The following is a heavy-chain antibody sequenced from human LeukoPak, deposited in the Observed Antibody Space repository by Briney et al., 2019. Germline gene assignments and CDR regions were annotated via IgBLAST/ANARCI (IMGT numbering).Heavy chain of an antibody. CDR2: IKSKTDGGTT. V-gene: IGHV3-15*01. Sequence: PGGSLRLSCAASGFTFSNAWMSWVRQAPGKGLEWVGRIKSKTDGGTTDYAAPVKRRFTISRDDSKNTLYLQMNSLKTEDTAVYYCTTDQAITIFGVVIQYYFDYWGQGTLVTVSS. D-gene: IGHD3-3*01. J-gene: IGHJ4*02. CDR3: TTDQAITIFGVVIQYYFDY. CDR1: GFTFSNAW.